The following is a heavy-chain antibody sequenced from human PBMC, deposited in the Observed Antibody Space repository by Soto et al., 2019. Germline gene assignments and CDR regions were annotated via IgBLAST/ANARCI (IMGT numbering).Heavy chain of an antibody. CDR3: ARGITIFGVVIPTGYGMDV. Sequence: GGSLSLSCAASGFTVSSNYMSWVRQAPGKGLEWVSVIYSGGSTYYADSVKGRFTISRDNSKNTLYLQMNSLRAEDTAVYYCARGITIFGVVIPTGYGMDVWGQGTTVTVSS. D-gene: IGHD3-3*01. CDR1: GFTVSSNY. V-gene: IGHV3-53*01. CDR2: IYSGGST. J-gene: IGHJ6*02.